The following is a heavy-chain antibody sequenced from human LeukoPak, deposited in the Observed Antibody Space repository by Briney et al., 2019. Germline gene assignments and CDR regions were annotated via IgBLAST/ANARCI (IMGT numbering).Heavy chain of an antibody. J-gene: IGHJ4*02. Sequence: SGGSLRLSCAASGFTFDDYAMHWVRQAPGKGLEWVSGISWNSGSIGYADSVKGRFTISRDNAKNSLYLQMNSLRAEDTAVYYCAKDGREWPRSLDYWGQGTLVTVSS. CDR3: AKDGREWPRSLDY. D-gene: IGHD5-12*01. CDR2: ISWNSGSI. V-gene: IGHV3-9*01. CDR1: GFTFDDYA.